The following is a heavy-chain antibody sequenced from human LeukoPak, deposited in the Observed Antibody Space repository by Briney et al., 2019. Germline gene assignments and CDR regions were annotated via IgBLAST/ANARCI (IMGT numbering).Heavy chain of an antibody. V-gene: IGHV1-18*01. CDR1: GYTFTSYG. D-gene: IGHD3-22*01. CDR3: ARNYDSSKDGNDY. Sequence: ASVKVSCKASGYTFTSYGISWVRQAPGQGLECMGWISAYNGKTNYGKNVQGRVTMTTDTSTSTAYMELRSLRSDDTAIYYCARNYDSSKDGNDYWGQGTLVTVSS. J-gene: IGHJ4*02. CDR2: ISAYNGKT.